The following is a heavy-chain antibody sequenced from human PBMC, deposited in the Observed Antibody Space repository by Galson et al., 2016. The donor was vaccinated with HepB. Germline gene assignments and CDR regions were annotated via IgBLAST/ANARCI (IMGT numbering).Heavy chain of an antibody. D-gene: IGHD1-14*01. J-gene: IGHJ4*02. Sequence: TLSLTCTVSGGSISSGGYYWSWIRQHPGKGLEWIGYIYYSGSTYYNPPLKSRVAISIDTSKNQFSLKLSSVTAADTAVYYCAREQIARSYYYFDYWGQGTLVTVSP. CDR3: AREQIARSYYYFDY. CDR2: IYYSGST. CDR1: GGSISSGGYY. V-gene: IGHV4-31*03.